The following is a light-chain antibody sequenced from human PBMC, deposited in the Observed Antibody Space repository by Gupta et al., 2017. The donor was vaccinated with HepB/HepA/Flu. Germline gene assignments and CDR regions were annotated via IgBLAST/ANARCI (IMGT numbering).Light chain of an antibody. J-gene: IGLJ3*02. CDR1: SSDVGSYNL. Sequence: QSALTQPASVSGSPGQSITISCTGTSSDVGSYNLVSWYQQHPGKAPKFIIYEVSKRPSGVSNRFSGSQSGNTASLTMSGLQAEDEADYYCCSYAGSSTWVFGGGTKLTGL. CDR2: EVS. CDR3: CSYAGSSTWV. V-gene: IGLV2-23*02.